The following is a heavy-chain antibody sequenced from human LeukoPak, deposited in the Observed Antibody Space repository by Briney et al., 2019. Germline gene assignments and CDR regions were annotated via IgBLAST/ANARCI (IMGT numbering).Heavy chain of an antibody. Sequence: ASVKVSCKASGYTFTGYYMHWVRQAPGQGLEWMGWINPNSGDTNYAQKFQGRVTMTRDTSISTAYMELSRLTSDDTAVSYCARDRDGGSAVAGNYWGQGTLVTVSS. D-gene: IGHD2-15*01. CDR2: INPNSGDT. V-gene: IGHV1-2*02. CDR3: ARDRDGGSAVAGNY. CDR1: GYTFTGYY. J-gene: IGHJ4*02.